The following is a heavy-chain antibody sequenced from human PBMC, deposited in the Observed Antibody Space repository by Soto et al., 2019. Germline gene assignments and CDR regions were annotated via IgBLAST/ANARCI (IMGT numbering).Heavy chain of an antibody. CDR2: IYSGGTT. D-gene: IGHD6-13*01. Sequence: GGSLRLSCTASGFTVSSKSRSWVRQAPGKGLEWVSVIYSGGTTYYADSAKGRFTISRDNSRNTLYLQMNSLRAEDTAVYYCARDQAASAVDYWGQGTLVTVSS. CDR1: GFTVSSKS. J-gene: IGHJ4*02. CDR3: ARDQAASAVDY. V-gene: IGHV3-53*01.